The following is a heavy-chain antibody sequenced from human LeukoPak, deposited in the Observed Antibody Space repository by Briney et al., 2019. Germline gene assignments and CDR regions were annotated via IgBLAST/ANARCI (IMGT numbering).Heavy chain of an antibody. J-gene: IGHJ4*02. CDR1: GGSISSYY. V-gene: IGHV4-59*01. Sequence: PSETLSLTCTVSGGSISSYYWSWIRQPPGKGLEWIGYIYYSGSTDYKPSLKRRVTISVDTSKNQFSLKLSSVTAADTAVYYCAREEALGSGSFDYWGKGTLVTVCS. D-gene: IGHD1-26*01. CDR2: IYYSGST. CDR3: AREEALGSGSFDY.